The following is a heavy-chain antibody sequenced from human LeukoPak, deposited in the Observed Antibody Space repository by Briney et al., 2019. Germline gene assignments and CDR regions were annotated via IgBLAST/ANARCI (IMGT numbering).Heavy chain of an antibody. CDR3: ARDRTPLGSRGIVGATGY. CDR1: GYTFTSYG. V-gene: IGHV1-18*01. J-gene: IGHJ4*02. D-gene: IGHD1-26*01. CDR2: ISAYNGNT. Sequence: ASVKVSCKASGYTFTSYGISWVRQAPGQGLEWMGWISAYNGNTNYAQELQGRVTMTTDTSTSTAYMELRSLRSDDTAVYYCARDRTPLGSRGIVGATGYWGQGTLVTVSS.